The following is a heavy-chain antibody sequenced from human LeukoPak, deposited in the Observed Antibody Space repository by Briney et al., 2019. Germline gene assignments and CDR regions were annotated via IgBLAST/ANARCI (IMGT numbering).Heavy chain of an antibody. CDR3: ARDLYYDILTGYDAEYFQH. D-gene: IGHD3-9*01. CDR1: GGTFSSYA. J-gene: IGHJ1*01. V-gene: IGHV1-69*04. CDR2: IIPILGIA. Sequence: ASVKVSCKASGGTFSSYAISWVRQAPGQGLEWMGRIIPILGIANYAQKFQGRVTITADKSTSTAYMELSSLRSEDTAVYYCARDLYYDILTGYDAEYFQHWGQGTLVTVSS.